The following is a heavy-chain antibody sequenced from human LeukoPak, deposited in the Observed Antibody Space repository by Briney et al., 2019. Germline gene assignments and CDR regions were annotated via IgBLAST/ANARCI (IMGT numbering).Heavy chain of an antibody. CDR1: GGSISSFY. CDR3: ARSRWVVPAAFDY. J-gene: IGHJ4*02. Sequence: ASETLSLTCTVSGGSISSFYWSWIRQPPGKGLEWIGYIYYSGSTNYNPSLKSRVTISVDTSKNQFSLRLSSVTAADTAVYYCARSRWVVPAAFDYWGQGTLVTVSS. CDR2: IYYSGST. D-gene: IGHD2-2*01. V-gene: IGHV4-59*01.